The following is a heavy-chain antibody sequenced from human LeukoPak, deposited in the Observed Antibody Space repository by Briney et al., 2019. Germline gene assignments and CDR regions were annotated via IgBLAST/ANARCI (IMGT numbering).Heavy chain of an antibody. CDR1: GGTFSSYA. V-gene: IGHV1-69*01. J-gene: IGHJ4*02. CDR2: IIPIFGTA. D-gene: IGHD3-22*01. Sequence: GASVKVSCKASGGTFSSYAISWVRQAPGQGLEWMGGIIPIFGTANYAQKFQGRVTITADESTNTAYMELSSLRSEDTAVYYCARDQGANYYDSSGYYYSCDYWGQGTLVTVSS. CDR3: ARDQGANYYDSSGYYYSCDY.